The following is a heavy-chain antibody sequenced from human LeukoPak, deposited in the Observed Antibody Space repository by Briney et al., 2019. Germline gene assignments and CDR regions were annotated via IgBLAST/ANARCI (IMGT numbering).Heavy chain of an antibody. J-gene: IGHJ6*02. Sequence: GGSLRLSCAASGFTFSSYGMHWVRQAPGKGLEWVAVISYDGSNKYYADSVKGRFTISRDNSKNTLYLQMNSLRAEDTAVYYCAKEGRGGGWYRGYDYYGMDVWGQGTTVTVSS. CDR2: ISYDGSNK. CDR3: AKEGRGGGWYRGYDYYGMDV. V-gene: IGHV3-30*18. D-gene: IGHD6-19*01. CDR1: GFTFSSYG.